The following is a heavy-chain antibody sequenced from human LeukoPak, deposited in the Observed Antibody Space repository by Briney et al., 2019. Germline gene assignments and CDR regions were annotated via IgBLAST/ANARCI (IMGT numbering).Heavy chain of an antibody. CDR3: ARGGWGCSFDY. J-gene: IGHJ4*02. CDR1: GYTFTNYW. CDR2: VSSGASDT. Sequence: LGASLQISCKGSGYTFTNYWIGWVRQLPGKGLEWMGTVSSGASDTIYSPSFQGQVSISADRSINTAYLQWSSLKASDTAMYFCARGGWGCSFDYWGQGTLVTVSS. D-gene: IGHD2-15*01. V-gene: IGHV5-51*01.